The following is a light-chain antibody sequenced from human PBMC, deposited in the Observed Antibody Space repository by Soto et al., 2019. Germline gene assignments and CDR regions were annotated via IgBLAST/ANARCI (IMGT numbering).Light chain of an antibody. Sequence: DIQMTQSPSTVSASVGDRVTITCRASQSIGNWLAWYQQKPGKAPKLLIHKASSLQSGVPSRFSGSGSGTEFTLTISSLQPDDFATFYCQQYDYYCTFGGGTQVEIK. CDR2: KAS. J-gene: IGKJ4*01. CDR3: QQYDYYCT. CDR1: QSIGNW. V-gene: IGKV1-5*03.